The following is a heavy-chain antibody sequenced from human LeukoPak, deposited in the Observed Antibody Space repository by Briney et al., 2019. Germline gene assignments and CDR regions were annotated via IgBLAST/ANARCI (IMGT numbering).Heavy chain of an antibody. CDR3: AKAPTFQLVHWFDP. CDR1: GFTFSSYA. CDR2: ISYDGSNK. D-gene: IGHD6-13*01. Sequence: GRSLRLSCAASGFTFSSYAMHWVRQAPGKGLEWVAVISYDGSNKYYADSAKGRFTISRDNSKNTLYLQMNSLRAEDTAVYYCAKAPTFQLVHWFDPWGQGTLVTVSS. J-gene: IGHJ5*02. V-gene: IGHV3-30*04.